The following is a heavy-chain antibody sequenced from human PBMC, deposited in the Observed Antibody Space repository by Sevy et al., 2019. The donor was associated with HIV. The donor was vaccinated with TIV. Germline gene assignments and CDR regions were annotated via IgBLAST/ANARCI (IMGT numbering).Heavy chain of an antibody. J-gene: IGHJ4*02. CDR3: AKEKDWNLPHFDY. V-gene: IGHV3-30*18. Sequence: GGSLRLSCGVSGFTFSTHGMHWVRQAPGKGLEWVAVISDDGSNQYYVDSVKGRFTISRDNSRSTLYLQMNSLRTEDTAVYYCAKEKDWNLPHFDYWGQGTLVTVSS. CDR1: GFTFSTHG. CDR2: ISDDGSNQ. D-gene: IGHD1-1*01.